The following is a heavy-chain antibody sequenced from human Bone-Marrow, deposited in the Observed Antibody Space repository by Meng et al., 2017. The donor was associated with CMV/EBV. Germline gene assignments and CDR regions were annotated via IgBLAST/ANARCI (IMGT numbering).Heavy chain of an antibody. V-gene: IGHV3-13*01. J-gene: IGHJ5*02. CDR2: IGTAGDT. CDR1: GLTFSRYD. Sequence: SCAASGLTFSRYDMHWVRQPTGKGLEWVSAIGTAGDTYYPDSVKGRFTISRENAKNSLYLQMNSLTAGDTAVYYCVAWNPRRGYTYGDSKGWFDPWGQGTLVTVSS. D-gene: IGHD5-18*01. CDR3: VAWNPRRGYTYGDSKGWFDP.